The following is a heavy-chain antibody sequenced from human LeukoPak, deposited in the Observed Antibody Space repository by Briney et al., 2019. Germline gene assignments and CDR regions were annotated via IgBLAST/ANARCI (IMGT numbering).Heavy chain of an antibody. CDR2: ISSSSSYI. Sequence: GGSLRLSCAASGFTFSSYSMNWVRQAPGKGLEWVSSISSSSSYIYYADSVKGRFTISRDNAKNSLYLQMNSLRAEDTAVYYCARDHSYGYFITYYFDYWGQGTLVTVSS. V-gene: IGHV3-21*01. CDR3: ARDHSYGYFITYYFDY. D-gene: IGHD5-18*01. CDR1: GFTFSSYS. J-gene: IGHJ4*02.